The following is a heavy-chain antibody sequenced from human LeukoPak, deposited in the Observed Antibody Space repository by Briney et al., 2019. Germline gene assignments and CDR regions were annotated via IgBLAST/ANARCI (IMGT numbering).Heavy chain of an antibody. CDR2: ISGSGDST. CDR1: GFTFSSYA. CDR3: AKDRWYGGNSNGDH. D-gene: IGHD4-23*01. V-gene: IGHV3-23*01. Sequence: GGSLRLSCAASGFTFSSYAMTWVRQAPGKGLEWVSAISGSGDSTYYADSVKGRFTISRDNSKNTVFLQMNSLRAEDTAVYYCAKDRWYGGNSNGDHWGQGTLVTVSS. J-gene: IGHJ4*02.